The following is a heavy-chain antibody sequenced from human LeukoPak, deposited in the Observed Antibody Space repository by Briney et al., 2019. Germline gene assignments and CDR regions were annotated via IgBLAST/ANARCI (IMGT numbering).Heavy chain of an antibody. CDR1: GFTFTRNG. CDR3: ARDERESKLAVAGSLDY. Sequence: GTSLRLSCAASGFTFTRNGMHWVRQAPGKGLEWVTFVSYDGSDKYFADSVKGRFTISRDNSKSTLYLQMNSLRVEDTAVYYCARDERESKLAVAGSLDYWGQGTLVTVSS. CDR2: VSYDGSDK. D-gene: IGHD6-19*01. V-gene: IGHV3-33*01. J-gene: IGHJ4*02.